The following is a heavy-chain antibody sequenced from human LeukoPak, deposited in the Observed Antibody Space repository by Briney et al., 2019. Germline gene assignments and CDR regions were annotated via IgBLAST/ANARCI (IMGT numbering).Heavy chain of an antibody. D-gene: IGHD1-1*01. Sequence: ASVKVSCKVSGYTLTELSMHWVRQAPGKGLEWMGGFDPEDGETIYAQKFQGRVTMTEATSTDTAYMELSSLRSEDTAVYYCARVVKNWNDLNYFDYWGQGTLVTVSS. J-gene: IGHJ4*02. CDR2: FDPEDGET. CDR3: ARVVKNWNDLNYFDY. CDR1: GYTLTELS. V-gene: IGHV1-24*01.